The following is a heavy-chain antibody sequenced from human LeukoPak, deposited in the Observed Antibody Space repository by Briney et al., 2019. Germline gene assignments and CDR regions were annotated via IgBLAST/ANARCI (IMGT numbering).Heavy chain of an antibody. V-gene: IGHV3-23*01. CDR3: ARGPSYYYGSGRTID. CDR2: ISNNGGYT. D-gene: IGHD3-10*01. J-gene: IGHJ4*02. Sequence: GGSLRLSCAASGFTFSSSAMSWVRQAPGKGLEWVSAISNNGGYTYYADSVKGRFTISRDNSKNTLYLQMNSLRAEDTAVYYCARGPSYYYGSGRTIDWGQGTLVTVSS. CDR1: GFTFSSSA.